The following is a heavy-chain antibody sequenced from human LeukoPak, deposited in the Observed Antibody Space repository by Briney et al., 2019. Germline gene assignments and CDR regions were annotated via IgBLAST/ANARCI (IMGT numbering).Heavy chain of an antibody. Sequence: GGSLRLSCAASGFTFSSYAMSWVRQAPGKGLEWVSAISGSGGSTYYADSVKGRFTISRDNSKNTLYLQMNSLRAEDTAVYYCAKAGKVLLWFGEFSPTNYYYGMDVWGQGTTVTVSS. CDR1: GFTFSSYA. D-gene: IGHD3-10*01. CDR2: ISGSGGST. V-gene: IGHV3-23*01. J-gene: IGHJ6*02. CDR3: AKAGKVLLWFGEFSPTNYYYGMDV.